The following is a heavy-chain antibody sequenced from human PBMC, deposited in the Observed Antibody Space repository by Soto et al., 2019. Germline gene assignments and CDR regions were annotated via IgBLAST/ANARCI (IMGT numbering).Heavy chain of an antibody. D-gene: IGHD6-6*01. Sequence: PSETLSLTCTVSGDSISTYYWSWIRQPAGKGLEWIGRFESSGSTDYNPSLKSRVTMSVDTSKNQFSLKLSSVTAADTAVYYCARGAPVYSSSLNYYYYGMDVWGQGTTVTVSS. CDR2: FESSGST. CDR1: GDSISTYY. V-gene: IGHV4-4*07. J-gene: IGHJ6*02. CDR3: ARGAPVYSSSLNYYYYGMDV.